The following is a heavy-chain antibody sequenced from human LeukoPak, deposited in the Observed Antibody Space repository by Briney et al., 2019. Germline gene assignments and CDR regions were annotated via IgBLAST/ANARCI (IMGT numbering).Heavy chain of an antibody. V-gene: IGHV3-15*01. CDR2: IKSKTDGGTT. Sequence: KPGGSLRLPCAASGFTLSNAWMSCVRQAPGKGLGWVGRIKSKTDGGTTDYAAPVKGIFPISRDDSGNTLYLQMDSLKTEDTAVYYCTTLLLWFAEYPDYWGQGTQVTVSS. CDR3: TTLLLWFAEYPDY. J-gene: IGHJ4*02. D-gene: IGHD3-10*01. CDR1: GFTLSNAW.